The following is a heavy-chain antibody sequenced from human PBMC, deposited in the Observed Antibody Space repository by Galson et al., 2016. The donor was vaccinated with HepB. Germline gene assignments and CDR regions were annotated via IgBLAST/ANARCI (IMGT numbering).Heavy chain of an antibody. CDR1: GFTFSHYY. Sequence: SLRLSCAASGFTFSHYYLNWIRQAPGKGLEWVANIKQDGGENYYVDSVKGRLTISRDNATNSLYLQIGHLRADGTAVYSRARGAGAGYWGQGTLVTVSS. CDR3: ARGAGAGY. J-gene: IGHJ4*02. V-gene: IGHV3-7*03. CDR2: IKQDGGEN. D-gene: IGHD3-10*01.